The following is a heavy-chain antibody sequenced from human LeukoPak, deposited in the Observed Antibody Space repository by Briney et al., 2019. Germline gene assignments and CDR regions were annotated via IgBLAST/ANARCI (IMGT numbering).Heavy chain of an antibody. CDR2: IYTSGST. Sequence: PSETLSLTCTVSGGSISSYYWSWIRQPAGKGLEWIGRIYTSGSTNYNPSLKSRVTMSVDTSKNQFSLKLSSVTAADTAVYYCASTQYDFWSGTVDYWAQGTLVTVSS. V-gene: IGHV4-4*07. J-gene: IGHJ4*02. CDR1: GGSISSYY. CDR3: ASTQYDFWSGTVDY. D-gene: IGHD3-3*01.